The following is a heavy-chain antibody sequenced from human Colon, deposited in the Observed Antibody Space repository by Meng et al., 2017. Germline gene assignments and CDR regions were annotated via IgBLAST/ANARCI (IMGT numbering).Heavy chain of an antibody. CDR3: ARDKGIVAAGARWFDP. V-gene: IGHV4-4*07. Sequence: QVQLQESGPGLVKLSETLSLTCTVSGDSISSYYWSWIRQTAGKGLEWIGRIHTSGSTTYNPSLKSRVTMSVDTSKNQVSLKLTSVTAADTAVYYCARDKGIVAAGARWFDPWGQGTLVTVSS. CDR2: IHTSGST. D-gene: IGHD2-15*01. CDR1: GDSISSYY. J-gene: IGHJ5*02.